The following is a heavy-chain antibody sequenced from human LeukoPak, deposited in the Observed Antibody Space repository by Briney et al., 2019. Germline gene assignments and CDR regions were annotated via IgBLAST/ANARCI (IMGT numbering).Heavy chain of an antibody. V-gene: IGHV4-61*08. CDR3: ARGGSLGYCSGGSCNAWSWFDP. Sequence: SETLSLTCTVSGGSISSGDYYWSWIRQPPGKGLEWIGYIYYSGSTNYNPSLKSRVTISIDTSKNQFSLKLSSVTAADTAVYYCARGGSLGYCSGGSCNAWSWFDPWGQGTLVTVSS. CDR1: GGSISSGDYY. J-gene: IGHJ5*02. CDR2: IYYSGST. D-gene: IGHD2-15*01.